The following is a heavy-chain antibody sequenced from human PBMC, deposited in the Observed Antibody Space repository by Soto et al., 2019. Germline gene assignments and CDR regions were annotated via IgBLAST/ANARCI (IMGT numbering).Heavy chain of an antibody. V-gene: IGHV5-51*01. CDR3: ATAYVYDFEDSNYYRDAFDI. CDR2: MYPDDSDI. J-gene: IGHJ3*02. CDR1: GYSFSFYW. D-gene: IGHD3-22*01. Sequence: GESLKISCKASGYSFSFYWIGWVRQMPGKGLEWMAIMYPDDSDIRYSPSFEAHVTISADKSTSTAFLQWSSLKASDTAMYYCATAYVYDFEDSNYYRDAFDIWGQGTLVTVSS.